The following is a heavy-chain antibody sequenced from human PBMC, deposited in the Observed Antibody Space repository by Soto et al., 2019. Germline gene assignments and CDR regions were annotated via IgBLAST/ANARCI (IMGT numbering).Heavy chain of an antibody. CDR3: ARAPLVEGDFWMGLDY. J-gene: IGHJ4*02. CDR1: GFTFSSYW. D-gene: IGHD3-3*01. V-gene: IGHV3-74*01. Sequence: GGSLRLSCAASGFTFSSYWMHWVRQAPGKGLVWVSRINSDGSSTSYADSVKGRFTISRDNAKNTLYLQMNSLRAEDTAVYYCARAPLVEGDFWMGLDYWGQGTLVTVSS. CDR2: INSDGSST.